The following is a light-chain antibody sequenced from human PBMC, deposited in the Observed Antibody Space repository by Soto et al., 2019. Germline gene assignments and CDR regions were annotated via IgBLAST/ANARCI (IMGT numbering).Light chain of an antibody. Sequence: QSVLTQPPSVSGAPGQTVTISCTGSSSNIGAGFDVHWYQQVPGTAPKLLIYGNSNRPSGVPDRFSGSKSGTSASLAITGLQAEDEADYYCQSYDSSLSGSVFGTGTKVTVL. CDR3: QSYDSSLSGSV. J-gene: IGLJ1*01. CDR2: GNS. V-gene: IGLV1-40*01. CDR1: SSNIGAGFD.